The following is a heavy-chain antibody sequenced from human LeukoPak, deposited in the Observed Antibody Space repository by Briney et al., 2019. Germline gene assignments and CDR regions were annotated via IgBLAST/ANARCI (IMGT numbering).Heavy chain of an antibody. CDR3: ARASGSYDY. J-gene: IGHJ4*02. Sequence: GRSLRLSCAAAGFTFSTYGLHLVRQAPGKGLEWVAVIWNDGSVRYYADSVKGRFTISRDNSKNTLYLQMNNLRAEDTAVYYCARASGSYDYWGQGTLVTVSS. CDR1: GFTFSTYG. D-gene: IGHD1-26*01. CDR2: IWNDGSVR. V-gene: IGHV3-33*01.